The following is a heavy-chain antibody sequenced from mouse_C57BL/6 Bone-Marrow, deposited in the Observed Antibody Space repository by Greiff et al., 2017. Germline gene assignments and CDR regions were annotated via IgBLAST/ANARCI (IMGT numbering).Heavy chain of an antibody. CDR3: ARLEFDGGSGDGYFDV. Sequence: LVESGPELVKPGASVKLSCKASGYTFTSYDINWVKQRPGQGLEWIGWIYPRDGSTKYNEKFKGKATLTVDTSSSTAYMELHSLTAEDSAVYFGARLEFDGGSGDGYFDVWGTGTTVTVSS. CDR1: GYTFTSYD. CDR2: IYPRDGST. J-gene: IGHJ1*03. V-gene: IGHV1-85*01. D-gene: IGHD1-1*02.